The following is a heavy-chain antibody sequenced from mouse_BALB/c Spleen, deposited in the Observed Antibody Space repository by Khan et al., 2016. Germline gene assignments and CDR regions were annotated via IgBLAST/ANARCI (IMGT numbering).Heavy chain of an antibody. J-gene: IGHJ4*01. D-gene: IGHD3-3*01. V-gene: IGHV4-1*02. Sequence: EVKLLESGGGLVQPGGSLKLSCAASGYDFSRYWMNWVRQAPGMGLEWIGEINPDSSTINYTPSLKDKFILSRDNAKNTLYLQMSKVRSEDTALYYCGRAGLGASMDYWGQGTSVTVSA. CDR3: GRAGLGASMDY. CDR1: GYDFSRYW. CDR2: INPDSSTI.